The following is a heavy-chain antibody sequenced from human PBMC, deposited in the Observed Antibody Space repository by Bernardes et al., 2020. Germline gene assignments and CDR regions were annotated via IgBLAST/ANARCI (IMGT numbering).Heavy chain of an antibody. J-gene: IGHJ6*03. D-gene: IGHD2-21*01. CDR3: ARSAYIASGMDV. V-gene: IGHV4-59*01. CDR2: MYYTGST. Sequence: SETLSLTCTVSGGSISSSYWSWIRQPPGPELEWIGYMYYTGSTKYNPSLKSRVTISLDTSKNQLSLKVSSMTAADTAVYYCARSAYIASGMDVWGKGTTVTVSS. CDR1: GGSISSSY.